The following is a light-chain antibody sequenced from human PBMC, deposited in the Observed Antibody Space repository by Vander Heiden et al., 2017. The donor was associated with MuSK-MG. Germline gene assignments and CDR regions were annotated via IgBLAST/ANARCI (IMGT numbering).Light chain of an antibody. CDR2: KAS. J-gene: IGKJ4*01. Sequence: DIQMTQSPSTLSASVGDRVTITCRASQSISSWLAWYQQKPGKAPKLLIYKASSLESGVPSRFSGSGSGTEFTLTISSLQPDDFATYYCQHENSSPLTFGGGTKVEIK. V-gene: IGKV1-5*03. CDR1: QSISSW. CDR3: QHENSSPLT.